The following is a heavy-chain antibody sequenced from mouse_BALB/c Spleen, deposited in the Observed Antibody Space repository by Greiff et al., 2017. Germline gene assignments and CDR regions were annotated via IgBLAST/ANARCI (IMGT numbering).Heavy chain of an antibody. Sequence: QVQLQQSGAELAKPGASVKMSCKASGYTFTSYWMHWVKQRPGQGLEWIGYINPSTGYTEYNQKFKDKATLTADKSSSTAYMQLSSLTSEDSAVYYCARGRPYGNYVGFDYWGQGTTLTVSA. CDR3: ARGRPYGNYVGFDY. CDR2: INPSTGYT. V-gene: IGHV1-7*01. J-gene: IGHJ2*01. D-gene: IGHD2-10*02. CDR1: GYTFTSYW.